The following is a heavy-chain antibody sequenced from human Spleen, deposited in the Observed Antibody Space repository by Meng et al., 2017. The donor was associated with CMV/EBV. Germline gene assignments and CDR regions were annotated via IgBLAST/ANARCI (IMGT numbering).Heavy chain of an antibody. CDR3: ARAGVYDSSGYYFV. V-gene: IGHV1-46*01. CDR1: GYTFTSNY. CDR2: INPNSGIT. Sequence: ASVKVSCKASGYTFTSNYIHVVRQAPGQGLEWMGMINPNSGITDYAQKFQGRVSMTRDTSTSTAYMELSSLRSEDTAVYYCARAGVYDSSGYYFVWGQGTLVTVSS. D-gene: IGHD3-22*01. J-gene: IGHJ4*02.